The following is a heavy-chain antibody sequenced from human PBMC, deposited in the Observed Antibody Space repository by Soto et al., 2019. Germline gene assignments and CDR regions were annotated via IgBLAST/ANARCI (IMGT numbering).Heavy chain of an antibody. CDR3: AYDYYDASGPPPA. CDR1: GFTFSSYA. J-gene: IGHJ5*02. V-gene: IGHV3-23*01. CDR2: ISGNGGYT. Sequence: GGSLRLSCAASGFTFSSYAMSWVRQTPGKGLEWVSAISGNGGYTHYADSVKGRFTISRDNSRNTLYLQMNSLRNEDTAVYYCAYDYYDASGPPPAWGQGTLVTVSS. D-gene: IGHD3-22*01.